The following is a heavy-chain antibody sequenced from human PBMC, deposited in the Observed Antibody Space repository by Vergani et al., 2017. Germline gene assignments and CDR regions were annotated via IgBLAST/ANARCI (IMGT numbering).Heavy chain of an antibody. J-gene: IGHJ5*02. CDR3: ARCFRDEGMIYGGTVENWFDP. CDR1: GGSITYGAFY. Sequence: QLQLQESGPGLVKPSETPSLTCTVSGGSITYGAFYWGWIRQSPGKGLEWIGSIYYSENKFYNPSLESRVTLSIDTTKNQFSLKLKSVTAADTAVDYCARCFRDEGMIYGGTVENWFDPWGQGTLVTVSS. V-gene: IGHV4-39*01. D-gene: IGHD3-22*01. CDR2: IYYSENK.